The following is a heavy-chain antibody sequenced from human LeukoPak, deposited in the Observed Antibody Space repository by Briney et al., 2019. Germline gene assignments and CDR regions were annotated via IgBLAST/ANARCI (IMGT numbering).Heavy chain of an antibody. Sequence: SGGSLRLSCAASGFTFSSYGMHWVPKAPGKGREWVVNIKQDGSEKYYVDSVKGRFTIYRDNAKNSLYLQMNSLRAEDTGVYYCARDSLDIVVVPANYYYYMDFWGKGTTVTVSS. V-gene: IGHV3-7*01. CDR3: ARDSLDIVVVPANYYYYMDF. CDR1: GFTFSSYG. D-gene: IGHD2-2*03. CDR2: IKQDGSEK. J-gene: IGHJ6*03.